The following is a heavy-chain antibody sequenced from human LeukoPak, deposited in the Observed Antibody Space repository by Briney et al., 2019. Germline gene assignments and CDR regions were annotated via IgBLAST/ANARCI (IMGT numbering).Heavy chain of an antibody. Sequence: GGSLRLSCAASGFTFSSYGMHWVRQAPGKGLEWVAFIRYDGSNKYYADSVKGRFTISRDNAKNSLYLQMNSLRTEDTAVYYCARADIAAAGNFDYWGQGTLVTVSS. D-gene: IGHD6-13*01. CDR2: IRYDGSNK. CDR1: GFTFSSYG. CDR3: ARADIAAAGNFDY. J-gene: IGHJ4*02. V-gene: IGHV3-30*02.